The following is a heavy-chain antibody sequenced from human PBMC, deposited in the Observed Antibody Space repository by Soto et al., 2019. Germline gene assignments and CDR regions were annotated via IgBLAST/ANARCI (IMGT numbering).Heavy chain of an antibody. D-gene: IGHD2-15*01. CDR2: IDGSGRNT. CDR3: AKDGGSVCSGGTCYFHAPDY. Sequence: RLWYAAAGFKFRGYAMSWVRMAPGKGLEWVSGIDGSGRNTYYADSVKGRFTISRDNSKNTLSVQMNGLRVEDTALYYCAKDGGSVCSGGTCYFHAPDYWGQRTLVTVSS. J-gene: IGHJ4*02. V-gene: IGHV3-23*01. CDR1: GFKFRGYA.